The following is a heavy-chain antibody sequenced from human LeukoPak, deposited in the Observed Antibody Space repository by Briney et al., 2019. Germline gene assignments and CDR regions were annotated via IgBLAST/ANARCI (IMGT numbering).Heavy chain of an antibody. D-gene: IGHD4-17*01. CDR1: GGSISSYY. Sequence: SETLSLTCTVSGGSISSYYWSWIRQPAGKGLEWIGRIYTSGSTNYNPSLKSRVTMSVDTSKNQFSLKLSSVTAADTAVYYCARDGTYGDYGYHGMDVWGQGTTVTVSS. J-gene: IGHJ6*02. CDR2: IYTSGST. V-gene: IGHV4-4*07. CDR3: ARDGTYGDYGYHGMDV.